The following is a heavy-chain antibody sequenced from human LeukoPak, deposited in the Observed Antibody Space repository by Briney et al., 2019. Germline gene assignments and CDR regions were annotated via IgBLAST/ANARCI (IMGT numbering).Heavy chain of an antibody. CDR1: GFAFGGFA. CDR3: ARGRGGDYVPSRFDY. Sequence: GGSLRLSCSASGFAFGGFAMGWVRQAPGKGLEWVSSISGSGGNTYYADSVEGRFTISRDNSKNTLYLQMNSLRAEDTALYYCARGRGGDYVPSRFDYWGQGTLVTVSS. CDR2: ISGSGGNT. D-gene: IGHD4-17*01. V-gene: IGHV3-23*01. J-gene: IGHJ4*02.